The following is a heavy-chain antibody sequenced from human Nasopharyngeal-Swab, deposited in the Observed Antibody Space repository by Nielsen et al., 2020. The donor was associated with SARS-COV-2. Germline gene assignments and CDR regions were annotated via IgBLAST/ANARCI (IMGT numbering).Heavy chain of an antibody. CDR2: IYYSGST. D-gene: IGHD6-19*01. V-gene: IGHV4-59*08. CDR1: GGSISSYY. CDR3: ARHLAVAGDFDY. Sequence: SETLSLTCTVSGGSISSYYWSWIRQPPGKGLEWIWYIYYSGSTTYNPSLKSRVTISVDTSKNQFSLKLSSVTAADTAVYYCARHLAVAGDFDYWGQGTLVTVSS. J-gene: IGHJ4*02.